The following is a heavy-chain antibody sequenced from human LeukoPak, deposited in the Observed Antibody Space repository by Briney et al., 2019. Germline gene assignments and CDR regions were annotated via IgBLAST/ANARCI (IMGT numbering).Heavy chain of an antibody. Sequence: SQTLSLTCTVSGGSISSGGYYWSWIRQHPGKGLEWIGYIYYSGSTYYNPSLKSRVTISVDTSQNQFSLRLSSVNDADTAMYYCARRKSGWFDPWGQGTLVTVSS. J-gene: IGHJ5*02. CDR3: ARRKSGWFDP. V-gene: IGHV4-30-4*08. CDR2: IYYSGST. CDR1: GGSISSGGYY.